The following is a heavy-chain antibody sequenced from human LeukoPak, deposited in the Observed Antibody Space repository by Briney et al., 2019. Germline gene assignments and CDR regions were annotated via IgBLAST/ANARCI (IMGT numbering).Heavy chain of an antibody. CDR3: ARDPVKYFDWLLSPGSKPDY. Sequence: PGRSLRPSCAASGFTFSSYAMHWVRQAPGKGLEWVAVISYDGSNKYYADSVKGRFTISRDNSKNTLYLQMNSLRAEDTAVYYCARDPVKYFDWLLSPGSKPDYWGQGTLVTVSS. CDR1: GFTFSSYA. D-gene: IGHD3-9*01. CDR2: ISYDGSNK. J-gene: IGHJ4*02. V-gene: IGHV3-30-3*01.